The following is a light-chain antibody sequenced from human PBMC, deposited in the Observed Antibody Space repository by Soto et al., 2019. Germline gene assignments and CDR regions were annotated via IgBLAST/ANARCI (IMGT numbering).Light chain of an antibody. Sequence: AIQMTQSPSSLSASVGDRVTITCRASQGIRNDLGWYQQKPGKAPKLLIYAASSLQSGVPSRFSGSGSGTDFTLTISRLQTEDFATYECLQDYNYTRTFGQGTKVDIK. CDR2: AAS. J-gene: IGKJ1*01. V-gene: IGKV1-6*01. CDR1: QGIRND. CDR3: LQDYNYTRT.